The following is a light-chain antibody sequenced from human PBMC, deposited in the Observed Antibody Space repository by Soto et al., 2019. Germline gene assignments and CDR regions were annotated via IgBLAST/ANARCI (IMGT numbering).Light chain of an antibody. Sequence: QSVLTQPASVSGSPGQSITISCTGTSSDVGAYNYVSWYQHHPGKAPKLIIYDFSDRPSGVSNRFSASKSGSTASLTISGLQAEDEADYYCSSYTSSNTEVFGTGTKVTVL. V-gene: IGLV2-14*03. CDR2: DFS. CDR3: SSYTSSNTEV. J-gene: IGLJ1*01. CDR1: SSDVGAYNY.